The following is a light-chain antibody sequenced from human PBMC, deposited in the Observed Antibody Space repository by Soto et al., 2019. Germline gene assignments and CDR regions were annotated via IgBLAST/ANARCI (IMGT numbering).Light chain of an antibody. CDR1: QSISRQ. Sequence: DIQMTQSPSTLSASVGDRVSITCRASQSISRQLAWYQQKPGKAPNLLIYQAANLETGVPSRFSGSGSGTEFTLSISSLQTDGLASYYCRQYQSYWTFGKGTKVEV. CDR3: RQYQSYWT. CDR2: QAA. J-gene: IGKJ1*01. V-gene: IGKV1-5*03.